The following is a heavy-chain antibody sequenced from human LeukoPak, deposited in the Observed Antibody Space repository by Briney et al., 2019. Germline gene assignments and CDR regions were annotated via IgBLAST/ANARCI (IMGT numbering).Heavy chain of an antibody. V-gene: IGHV3-48*01. CDR2: ISTSSTIV. Sequence: GGSLRLSCAASGFTFSSHNMNWVRQAPGKGLEWVSYISTSSTIVYYAESVKGRFTISRDNAKTSLYLQMNSLRAEDTAVYYCAKDGGSGWYSNKYYFDYWGQGTLVTVSS. CDR3: AKDGGSGWYSNKYYFDY. D-gene: IGHD6-19*01. CDR1: GFTFSSHN. J-gene: IGHJ4*02.